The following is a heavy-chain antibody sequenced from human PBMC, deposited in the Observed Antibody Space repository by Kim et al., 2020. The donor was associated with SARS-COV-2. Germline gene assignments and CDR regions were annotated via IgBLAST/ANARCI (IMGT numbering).Heavy chain of an antibody. CDR3: AKDKWAGSSSGYYFDY. Sequence: GGSLRLSCAAPGFTFDDYAMHWVRQAPGKGLEWVSGISWNSGSIGYADSVKGRFTISRDNAKNSLYLQMNSLRAEDTALYYCAKDKWAGSSSGYYFDYWGQGTLVTVSS. V-gene: IGHV3-9*01. CDR2: ISWNSGSI. J-gene: IGHJ4*02. D-gene: IGHD6-6*01. CDR1: GFTFDDYA.